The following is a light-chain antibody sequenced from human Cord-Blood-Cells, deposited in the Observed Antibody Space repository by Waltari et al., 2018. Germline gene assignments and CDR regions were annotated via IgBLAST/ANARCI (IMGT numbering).Light chain of an antibody. Sequence: QSALTQPASVSGSPGQSIPISCTGTRSDVGGYTYVSWYQQHPGKAPKLMIYEVSNRPSGVSNRFSGSKSGNTASLTISGLQAEDEADYYCSSYTSSSTLVFGGGTKLTVL. CDR2: EVS. J-gene: IGLJ3*02. CDR1: RSDVGGYTY. CDR3: SSYTSSSTLV. V-gene: IGLV2-14*01.